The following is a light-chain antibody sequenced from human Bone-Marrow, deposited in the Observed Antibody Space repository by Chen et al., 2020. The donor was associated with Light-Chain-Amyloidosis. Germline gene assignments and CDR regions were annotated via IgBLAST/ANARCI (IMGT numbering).Light chain of an antibody. Sequence: SYVLTQPFSVSVAPGQTATIACGGNNIGSTSVHWCQQTPGQAPLLVAYDDSDRPSGIPERLSGANSGNTATLTISRVEAGDEADYYCQVWDRSSDRPVFGGGTKLTVL. J-gene: IGLJ3*02. V-gene: IGLV3-21*02. CDR3: QVWDRSSDRPV. CDR1: NIGSTS. CDR2: DDS.